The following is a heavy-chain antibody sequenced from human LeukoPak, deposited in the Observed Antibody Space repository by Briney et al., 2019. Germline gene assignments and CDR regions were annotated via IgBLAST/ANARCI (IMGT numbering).Heavy chain of an antibody. CDR3: AKDVRCEPSGYFDH. CDR1: GMNFDDFA. J-gene: IGHJ4*02. D-gene: IGHD4/OR15-4a*01. CDR2: ISWKSANI. Sequence: SGGSLRLTCAASGMNFDDFAMHWVRQAPGKGLEWVSGISWKSANIGYADSVKGRFTISRDNAKNSLYLQMNSLRPEDTAFYFCAKDVRCEPSGYFDHWGQGTLVTVSS. V-gene: IGHV3-9*01.